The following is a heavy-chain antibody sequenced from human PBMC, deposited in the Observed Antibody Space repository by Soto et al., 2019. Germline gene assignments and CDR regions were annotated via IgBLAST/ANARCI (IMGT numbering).Heavy chain of an antibody. CDR1: GFTFSSYG. V-gene: IGHV3-30*18. Sequence: GGSLRLSCAASGFTFSSYGMHWVRQAPGKGLEWVAVISYDGSNKYYADSVKGRFTISRDNSKNTLYLQMNSLRAEDTAVYYCAKTPRYCSGGSCYSVPFDYWGQGTLVTVSS. D-gene: IGHD2-15*01. CDR3: AKTPRYCSGGSCYSVPFDY. J-gene: IGHJ4*02. CDR2: ISYDGSNK.